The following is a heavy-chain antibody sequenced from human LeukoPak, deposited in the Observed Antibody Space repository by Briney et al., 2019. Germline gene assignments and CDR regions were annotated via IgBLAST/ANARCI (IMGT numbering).Heavy chain of an antibody. CDR1: GGSISSGDYY. J-gene: IGHJ3*02. D-gene: IGHD6-19*01. Sequence: SQTLSLTCTVSGGSISSGDYYWSWIRQPPGKGLEWIGYIYYSGSTYYNPSLKSRVTISVDRSKNQFSLKLSSVTAADTAVYYCARWMYSSASDAFDIWGQGTMLTVSS. CDR2: IYYSGST. CDR3: ARWMYSSASDAFDI. V-gene: IGHV4-30-4*08.